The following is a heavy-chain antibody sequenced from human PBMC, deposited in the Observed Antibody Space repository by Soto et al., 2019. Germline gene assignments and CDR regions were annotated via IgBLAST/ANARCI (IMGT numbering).Heavy chain of an antibody. D-gene: IGHD1-1*01. CDR3: ARVERGTATTVVDAFDI. J-gene: IGHJ3*02. CDR2: MSHSGGT. Sequence: PSETLSLTCAVYGGSVNSGNYYWSWIRQPPGKGLEWIGEMSHSGGTHFNPSLKSRVTISVDTAKNQFSLKMSSVTAADTALYYCARVERGTATTVVDAFDIWGQGTLVTVSS. V-gene: IGHV4-34*01. CDR1: GGSVNSGNYY.